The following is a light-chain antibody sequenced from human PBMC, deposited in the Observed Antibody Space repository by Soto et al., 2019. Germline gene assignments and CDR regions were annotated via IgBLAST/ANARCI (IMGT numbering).Light chain of an antibody. Sequence: QSVLTQPPSVSGAPGQRVTISCTGSSSNIGAGYDVHWYQQLPGTAPQLIIYGNSNRPSGVPDLFSGSKSVTSASLAITGLLAEDEADYYCQSYDSSLSGSVVFGGGTKLTVL. CDR3: QSYDSSLSGSVV. CDR1: SSNIGAGYD. J-gene: IGLJ2*01. V-gene: IGLV1-40*01. CDR2: GNS.